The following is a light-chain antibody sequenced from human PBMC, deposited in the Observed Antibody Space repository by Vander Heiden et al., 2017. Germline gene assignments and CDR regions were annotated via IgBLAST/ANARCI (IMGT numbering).Light chain of an antibody. V-gene: IGKV1-5*03. CDR2: AAS. Sequence: DNQMTPSPSSLSASVGDRVTITCRASQSISSWLAWYQQKPGNAPKLLIYAASNLEPGVPSRFSGSGSGTEFTLTISSLQPDDCATYYCQQYNSSAWTFGQGTKVEIK. CDR1: QSISSW. CDR3: QQYNSSAWT. J-gene: IGKJ1*01.